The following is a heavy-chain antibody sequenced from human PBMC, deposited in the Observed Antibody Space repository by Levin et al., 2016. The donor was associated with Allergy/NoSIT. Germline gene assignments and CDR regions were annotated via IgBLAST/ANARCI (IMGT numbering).Heavy chain of an antibody. Sequence: GGSLRLSCAASGFTFDDYAMHWVRQAPGKGLEWVSGIDWNSGRIGYADSVKGRFTTSRDNAKNSLYLQMNTLRAEDTALYYCAKDIGVVVTAIDYWGQGTLVTVSS. CDR1: GFTFDDYA. CDR3: AKDIGVVVTAIDY. J-gene: IGHJ4*02. D-gene: IGHD2-21*02. V-gene: IGHV3-9*01. CDR2: IDWNSGRI.